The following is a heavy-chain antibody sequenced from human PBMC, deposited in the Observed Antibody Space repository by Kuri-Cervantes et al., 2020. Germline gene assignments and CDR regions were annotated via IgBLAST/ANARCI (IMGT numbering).Heavy chain of an antibody. D-gene: IGHD3-9*01. CDR1: GYTFTSYG. Sequence: ASVKVSCKASGYTFTSYGISWVRQAPGQGLEWMGWISAYNGNTNYAQKLQGRVTMTTDTSTSTAYMELRSLRSDDTAVYYCARDRYDILTGPPYYYYGGIDVWGQGTTVTVSS. CDR2: ISAYNGNT. J-gene: IGHJ6*02. CDR3: ARDRYDILTGPPYYYYGGIDV. V-gene: IGHV1-18*01.